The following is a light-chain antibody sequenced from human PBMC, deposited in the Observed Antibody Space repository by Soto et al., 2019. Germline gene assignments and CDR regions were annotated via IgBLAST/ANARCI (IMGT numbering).Light chain of an antibody. J-gene: IGLJ1*01. CDR1: NSDVGGYNY. V-gene: IGLV2-8*01. CDR3: SSFAGSNIPYV. CDR2: EVS. Sequence: QSVLTQPPSASGSPGQSVTISCTGTNSDVGGYNYVSWYQQHPGKAPKLIIYEVSERPSGVPDRFSGSKSGNTASLTVSGLQAEDEADYYCSSFAGSNIPYVFGTGTKLTVL.